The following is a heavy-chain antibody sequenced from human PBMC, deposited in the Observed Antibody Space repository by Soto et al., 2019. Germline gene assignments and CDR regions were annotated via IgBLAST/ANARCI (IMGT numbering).Heavy chain of an antibody. D-gene: IGHD3-22*01. CDR3: ARVVSYYDSSGFYPRDY. J-gene: IGHJ4*02. V-gene: IGHV4-38-2*01. CDR1: GYSITTGYY. CDR2: VYHSGRT. Sequence: SETLSLTCAVSGYSITTGYYWGWVRRPPGKGLEWIGSVYHSGRTSYNPSLESRVTISVDTSKNQFSLRLSSVTAADTAVYYCARVVSYYDSSGFYPRDYWRQGILVTVSS.